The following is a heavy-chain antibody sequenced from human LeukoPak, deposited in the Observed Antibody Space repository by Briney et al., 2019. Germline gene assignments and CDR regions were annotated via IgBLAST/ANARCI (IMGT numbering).Heavy chain of an antibody. D-gene: IGHD3-10*01. CDR3: ASQTMVRGVS. V-gene: IGHV4-59*12. Sequence: SETLSLTCTVSGDSISSNWWTFIRQPPGKGLEWIGYIYHSGSAKYNPSLKSRVTISVDTSKNQFSLKLTSVTAADTAVYYCASQTMVRGVSWGQGTLVTVSS. CDR1: GDSISSNW. CDR2: IYHSGSA. J-gene: IGHJ5*02.